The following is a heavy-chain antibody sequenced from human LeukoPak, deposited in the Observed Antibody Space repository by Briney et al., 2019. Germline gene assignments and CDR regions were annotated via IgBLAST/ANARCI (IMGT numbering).Heavy chain of an antibody. CDR2: IYYSGST. Sequence: PSETLSLTCTVSGCYISSSSYYWGWISQPPGKGLEWSVSIYYSGSTYYNPSLKSRHTITVDTSKNQFSLNLSSVTAADTAVEYCARPAGDVWTGYYPYYFDDWGQGTLVTVSA. V-gene: IGHV4-39*01. D-gene: IGHD3/OR15-3a*01. CDR3: ARPAGDVWTGYYPYYFDD. CDR1: GCYISSSSYY. J-gene: IGHJ4*02.